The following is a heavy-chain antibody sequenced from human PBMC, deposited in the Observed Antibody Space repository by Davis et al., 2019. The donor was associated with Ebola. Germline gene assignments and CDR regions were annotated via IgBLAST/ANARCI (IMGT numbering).Heavy chain of an antibody. CDR1: GFTFSDYY. J-gene: IGHJ5*02. V-gene: IGHV3-11*04. CDR2: ISSSGSTI. Sequence: GASLKISCAASGFTFSDYYMSWIRQAPGKWLEWVSYISSSGSTIYYADSVKGRFTISRDNAKNSLYLQMNSLRAEDTAVYYCARQGWSGYSLRHWLDPWGRGTLVTVSS. CDR3: ARQGWSGYSLRHWLDP. D-gene: IGHD3-3*01.